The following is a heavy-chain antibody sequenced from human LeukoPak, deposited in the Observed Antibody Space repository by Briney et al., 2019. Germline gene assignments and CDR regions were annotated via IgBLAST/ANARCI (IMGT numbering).Heavy chain of an antibody. CDR2: INPNSGGT. CDR1: EYTFTGYY. J-gene: IGHJ3*02. Sequence: ASVKVSCKASEYTFTGYYIHWVRQAPGQGLEWMGGINPNSGGTNYAPKFQGRVTMTRDTSISTAYMELSRLRSDDTAIYYCARDHYADYVGAFAIWGQGTLVTVSS. V-gene: IGHV1-2*02. D-gene: IGHD4-17*01. CDR3: ARDHYADYVGAFAI.